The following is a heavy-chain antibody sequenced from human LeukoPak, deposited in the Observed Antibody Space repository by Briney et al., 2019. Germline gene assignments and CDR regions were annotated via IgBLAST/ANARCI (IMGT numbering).Heavy chain of an antibody. D-gene: IGHD2-15*01. CDR2: MNPNSGNT. Sequence: XINWVRQATGXGLEWMGWMNPNSGNTGYAQKFQGRVTMTRNTSISTAYMELSSLRSEDTAVYYCARAYCSGGSCSISNWFDPWGQGTLVTVSS. V-gene: IGHV1-8*01. CDR1: X. CDR3: ARAYCSGGSCSISNWFDP. J-gene: IGHJ5*02.